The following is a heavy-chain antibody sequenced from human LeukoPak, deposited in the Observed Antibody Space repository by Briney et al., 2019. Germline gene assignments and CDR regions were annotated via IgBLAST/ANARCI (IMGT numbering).Heavy chain of an antibody. D-gene: IGHD2-15*01. CDR3: ARDRGWTFDY. CDR2: ISYDGGNK. Sequence: GGSLRLSCAASGFTFSSYAMHWVRQAPGKGLEWVASISYDGGNKDYADSVKGRFTISRDNSKNTLYLQMNSLRAEDTAVYYCARDRGWTFDYWGQGTLVTVSS. CDR1: GFTFSSYA. V-gene: IGHV3-30-3*01. J-gene: IGHJ4*02.